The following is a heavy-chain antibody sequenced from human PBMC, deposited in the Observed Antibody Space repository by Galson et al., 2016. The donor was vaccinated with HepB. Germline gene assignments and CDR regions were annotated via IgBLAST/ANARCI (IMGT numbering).Heavy chain of an antibody. CDR3: ARVGRLDFWSGYYVPPFDY. D-gene: IGHD3-3*01. Sequence: LEWIGCIHHSGSGSTYYNPSLKSRVTMSGDTAKNRFSLRLSSVTAADTAVYYCARVGRLDFWSGYYVPPFDYWGQGTLVTVSS. V-gene: IGHV4-31*02. CDR2: IHHSGSGST. J-gene: IGHJ4*02.